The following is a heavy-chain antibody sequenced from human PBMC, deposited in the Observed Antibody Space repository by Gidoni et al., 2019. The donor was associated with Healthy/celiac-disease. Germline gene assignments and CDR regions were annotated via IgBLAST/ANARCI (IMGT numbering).Heavy chain of an antibody. J-gene: IGHJ3*02. Sequence: QVQLQQWGAGLLKPSETLSLTCAVYGGSFSGYYWSWIRQPPGKGLEWIGEINHSGSTNYNPSLKSRVTISVDTSKNQFSLKLSSVTAADTAVYYCARGTSRTRGYSYGVPPAHFDIWGQGTMVTVSS. CDR1: GGSFSGYY. CDR2: INHSGST. D-gene: IGHD5-18*01. CDR3: ARGTSRTRGYSYGVPPAHFDI. V-gene: IGHV4-34*01.